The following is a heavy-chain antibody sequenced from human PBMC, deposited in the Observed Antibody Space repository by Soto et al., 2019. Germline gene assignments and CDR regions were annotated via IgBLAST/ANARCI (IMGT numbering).Heavy chain of an antibody. Sequence: QVQLVQSGAEVKKPGASVKVSCKASGYTITSYGISWVRQAPGQGLEWMGWNSASNGNTNYAQKLQGRVTMTTDTSTSTAQMERRSVRSDDTAVYYCARTSSTFGYGGQGSLVTFSS. J-gene: IGHJ4*02. CDR1: GYTITSYG. CDR3: ARTSSTFGY. CDR2: NSASNGNT. D-gene: IGHD3-3*02. V-gene: IGHV1-18*01.